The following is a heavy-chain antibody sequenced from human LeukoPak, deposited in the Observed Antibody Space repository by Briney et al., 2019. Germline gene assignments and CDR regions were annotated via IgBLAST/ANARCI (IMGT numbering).Heavy chain of an antibody. CDR2: ISSSGSTI. CDR1: GFTFSDYY. D-gene: IGHD2-2*01. J-gene: IGHJ4*02. Sequence: GGSLRLSCAASGFTFSDYYMSWIRQAPGKGLEWVSYISSSGSTIYYADSVKGRFTISRDNAKNSLYLQMNSLRAEDTAVYYCAREYCSSTSCYEPDFDYWGQGTLVTVSS. CDR3: AREYCSSTSCYEPDFDY. V-gene: IGHV3-11*04.